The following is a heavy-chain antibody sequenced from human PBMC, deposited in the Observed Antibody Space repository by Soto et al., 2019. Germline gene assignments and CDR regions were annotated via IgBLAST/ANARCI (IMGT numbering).Heavy chain of an antibody. CDR1: PGSIYDYY. CDR2: VYSGGST. Sequence: SETLSLTCNVFPGSIYDYYWSWIRQTPGMRLEWIGFVYSGGSTSYNPSLKSRLTISVDRSKSQFSLNLSSVTAADTAAYYCARRDRSGYSYWLDTWGQGTLVTVSS. D-gene: IGHD3-22*01. V-gene: IGHV4-59*12. J-gene: IGHJ5*02. CDR3: ARRDRSGYSYWLDT.